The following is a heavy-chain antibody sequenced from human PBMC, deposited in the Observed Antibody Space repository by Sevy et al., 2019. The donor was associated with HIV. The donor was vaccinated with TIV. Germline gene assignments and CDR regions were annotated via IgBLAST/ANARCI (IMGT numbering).Heavy chain of an antibody. J-gene: IGHJ3*02. CDR2: ISGSGGST. D-gene: IGHD4-4*01. CDR3: AKDAGMATVGGEGAFDI. CDR1: GFTFSSYA. Sequence: GGSLRLSCAASGFTFSSYAMSWVRQAPGKGLEWVSAISGSGGSTYYADSVKGRFTISRDNSKNTLYLQMNSLRAEDTVVYYCAKDAGMATVGGEGAFDIWGQGTMVTVSS. V-gene: IGHV3-23*01.